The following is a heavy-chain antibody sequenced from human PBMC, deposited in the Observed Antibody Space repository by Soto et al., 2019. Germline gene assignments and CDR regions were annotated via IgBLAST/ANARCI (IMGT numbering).Heavy chain of an antibody. J-gene: IGHJ5*02. CDR1: GYSFTSHY. CDR3: ARDQSSHDLVWWFDP. CDR2: IYPGGVNI. D-gene: IGHD3-16*01. Sequence: QVQLVQSGAEVKKPGASVKVSCKAIGYSFTSHYMHWVRQAPGQGLEWMGTIYPGGVNIGYAQKFKGRVTMTKDTSTSTVYMELNSLTSEDMAVYYCARDQSSHDLVWWFDPWGQGTLVTVSS. V-gene: IGHV1-46*03.